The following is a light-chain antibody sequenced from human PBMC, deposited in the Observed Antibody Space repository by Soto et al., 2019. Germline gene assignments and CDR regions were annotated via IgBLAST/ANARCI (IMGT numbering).Light chain of an antibody. J-gene: IGKJ2*01. CDR1: QDISNY. CDR2: DAS. V-gene: IGKV1-33*01. Sequence: DIQMTQSPSSLSASVGDRVTITCQASQDISNYLNWYQQKPGKAPKLLIYDASNLEIGVPSRFSVSGSATDFTFTIISLQPEDIATYYCQQYDNLPPYTFGQGTKLEIK. CDR3: QQYDNLPPYT.